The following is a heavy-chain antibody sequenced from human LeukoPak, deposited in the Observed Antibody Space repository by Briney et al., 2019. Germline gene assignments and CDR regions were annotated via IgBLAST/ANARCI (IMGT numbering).Heavy chain of an antibody. D-gene: IGHD3-22*01. CDR3: ARDRTYDDCYDSSGYYNWFDP. Sequence: ASVKVSCKASGYTFTSYGISWVRQAPGQGLEWKGWISAYNGNTNYAQKLQGRVTMTTDTSTSTAYMELRSLRSDDTAVYYCARDRTYDDCYDSSGYYNWFDPWGQGTLVTVSS. V-gene: IGHV1-18*01. CDR1: GYTFTSYG. J-gene: IGHJ5*02. CDR2: ISAYNGNT.